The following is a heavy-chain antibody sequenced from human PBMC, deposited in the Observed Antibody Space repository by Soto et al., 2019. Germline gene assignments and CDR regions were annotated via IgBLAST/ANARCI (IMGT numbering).Heavy chain of an antibody. CDR3: AREYSNSPEAVDL. Sequence: QAQLQESGPGLVKPSETLSLTCTVSGGSVNSDYYYWSWIRQPPGKGLEWIGYIYHSGRTSYNPSLKSRVTTSLDASRNQFSLKLSSVTAADTAVFYCAREYSNSPEAVDLWGQGTLVTVSS. J-gene: IGHJ4*02. D-gene: IGHD6-6*01. CDR2: IYHSGRT. CDR1: GGSVNSDYYY. V-gene: IGHV4-61*01.